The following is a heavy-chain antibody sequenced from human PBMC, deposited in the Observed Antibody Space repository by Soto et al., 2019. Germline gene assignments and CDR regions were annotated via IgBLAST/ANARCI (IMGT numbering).Heavy chain of an antibody. J-gene: IGHJ4*02. CDR1: GFTFSSYA. D-gene: IGHD3-22*01. CDR3: ARGLDYYDSSGPEGRAIRY. Sequence: QVPLVESGGGVVQPGRSLRLSCAASGFTFSSYAMHWVRQAPGKGLEWVAVISYDGSNKYYADSVKGRFTISRDNSKKTLYLQMNSLRAEDTAVYYCARGLDYYDSSGPEGRAIRYWGQGTLVTVSS. V-gene: IGHV3-30-3*01. CDR2: ISYDGSNK.